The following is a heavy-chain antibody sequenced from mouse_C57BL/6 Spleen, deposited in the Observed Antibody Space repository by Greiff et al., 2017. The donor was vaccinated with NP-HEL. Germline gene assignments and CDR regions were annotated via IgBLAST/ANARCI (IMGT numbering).Heavy chain of an antibody. D-gene: IGHD4-1*01. Sequence: EVQVVESGGGLVKPGGSLKLSCAASGFTFSSYAMSWVRQTPEKRLEWVATISDGGSYTYYPDNVKGRFTISRDNAKNNLYLQMSHLKSEDTAMYYCAREGVTGDFDYWGQGTTLTVSS. V-gene: IGHV5-4*01. CDR2: ISDGGSYT. CDR3: AREGVTGDFDY. CDR1: GFTFSSYA. J-gene: IGHJ2*01.